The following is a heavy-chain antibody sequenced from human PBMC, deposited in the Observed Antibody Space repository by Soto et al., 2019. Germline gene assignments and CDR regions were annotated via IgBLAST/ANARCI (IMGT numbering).Heavy chain of an antibody. V-gene: IGHV3-33*01. CDR3: ARGRYSSSFDY. J-gene: IGHJ4*02. D-gene: IGHD6-13*01. Sequence: QVQLVESGGGVVQPGRSLRLSCAASGFTFSSYGMHWVRQAPGKGLEWVAVIWYDGSNKYYADSVKGRFTISRDNSKNTQYLQMNSLRAEDTAVYYCARGRYSSSFDYWGQGTLVTVSS. CDR2: IWYDGSNK. CDR1: GFTFSSYG.